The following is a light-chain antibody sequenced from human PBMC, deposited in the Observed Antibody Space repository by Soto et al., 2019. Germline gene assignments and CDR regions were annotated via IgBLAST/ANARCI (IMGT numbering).Light chain of an antibody. CDR2: DAS. CDR1: QSISNW. V-gene: IGKV1-5*01. J-gene: IGKJ1*01. CDR3: QQYNSYSRT. Sequence: IQMTQSPSTLTASVGDRVTIPCRASQSISNWLAWYQQKPGKAPKLLIYDASSLESGVSLRFSGSGSGTEFTLTISSLQPDDFATYYCQQYNSYSRTFGQGTEVDIK.